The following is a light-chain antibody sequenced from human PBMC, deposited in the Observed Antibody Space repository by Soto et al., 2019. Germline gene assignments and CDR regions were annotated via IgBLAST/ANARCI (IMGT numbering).Light chain of an antibody. CDR2: DAS. Sequence: EIVLTQSPGTLSLSPGERAPLSCRASQSVSNNYLAWYQQKPGQAPRLLIYDASNRATGIPARFSGTGSGTDFTLTISSLEPEDFAIYYCQQRSKMPLTFGHGTKVDIK. V-gene: IGKV3-11*01. J-gene: IGKJ1*01. CDR3: QQRSKMPLT. CDR1: QSVSNNY.